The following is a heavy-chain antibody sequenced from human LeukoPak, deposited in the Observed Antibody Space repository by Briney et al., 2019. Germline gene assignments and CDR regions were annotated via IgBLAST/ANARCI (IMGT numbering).Heavy chain of an antibody. V-gene: IGHV1-2*02. J-gene: IGHJ4*02. CDR2: INANTGGT. Sequence: SVKVSCKASGYTFTGYYMHWVRQAPGQGLEWTGLINANTGGTNYPQKCQGRVTMTSDTCISPAYEELSRLRSDDTAVYYCARGAQVLRDFDWLLSHWGQGTLVTVSS. D-gene: IGHD3-9*01. CDR3: ARGAQVLRDFDWLLSH. CDR1: GYTFTGYY.